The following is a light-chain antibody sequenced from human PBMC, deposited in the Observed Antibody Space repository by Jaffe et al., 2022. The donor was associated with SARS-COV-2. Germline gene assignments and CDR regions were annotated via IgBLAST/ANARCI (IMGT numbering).Light chain of an antibody. CDR2: DVS. CDR3: SSYSSSNAPPYV. V-gene: IGLV2-14*03. CDR1: SSDIGGYNY. Sequence: QSALTQPASVSGSPGQSITISCTGSSSDIGGYNYVSWYQHHPGKAPKFIIYDVSNRPSGVSNRFSGSKSGNTASLTISGLQAEDEADYHCSSYSSSNAPPYVFGTGTKVTVL. J-gene: IGLJ1*01.